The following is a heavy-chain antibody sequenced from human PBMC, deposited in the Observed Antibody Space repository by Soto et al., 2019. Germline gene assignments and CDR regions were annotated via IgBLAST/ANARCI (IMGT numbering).Heavy chain of an antibody. V-gene: IGHV1-18*01. CDR3: ARGGYNHGYGRYYYYGIDV. CDR2: ISTYNGNT. Sequence: GASVKVSCKASGYTFTNYGINWVRQAPGQGLEWMGWISTYNGNTNYAQNLQGGVTMTTDTSTSTAYMELRSLRSDDTAVYYCARGGYNHGYGRYYYYGIDVWGQGTTVTVSS. J-gene: IGHJ6*02. D-gene: IGHD5-18*01. CDR1: GYTFTNYG.